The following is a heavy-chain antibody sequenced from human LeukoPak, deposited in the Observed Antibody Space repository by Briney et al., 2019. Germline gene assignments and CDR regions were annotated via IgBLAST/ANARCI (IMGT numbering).Heavy chain of an antibody. Sequence: GESLKISCKGSGYTFTHYWIGWVRQMPGKGLEWMGIIYPGDSDTRYSPSFQGQVTISADKSISTAYLQWSSLKVSDTAMYYCARHPSYSSGWYGGDYWGQGTLVTVSS. J-gene: IGHJ4*02. CDR3: ARHPSYSSGWYGGDY. V-gene: IGHV5-51*01. CDR2: IYPGDSDT. D-gene: IGHD6-19*01. CDR1: GYTFTHYW.